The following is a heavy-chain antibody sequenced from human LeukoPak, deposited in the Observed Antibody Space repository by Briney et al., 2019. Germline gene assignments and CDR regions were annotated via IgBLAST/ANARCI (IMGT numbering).Heavy chain of an antibody. J-gene: IGHJ4*02. CDR3: ARDRPTGASRLFVVQ. D-gene: IGHD3-3*01. Sequence: PGGSLRLSCAASGFIFSTYSMTWVRQAPGKGLEGVSSMSSGGTYIYYADSVRGRFTISRDNAKNSLSLVMKSLRAEDTAVYYCARDRPTGASRLFVVQWGQGTLVTVSS. CDR2: MSSGGTYI. V-gene: IGHV3-21*01. CDR1: GFIFSTYS.